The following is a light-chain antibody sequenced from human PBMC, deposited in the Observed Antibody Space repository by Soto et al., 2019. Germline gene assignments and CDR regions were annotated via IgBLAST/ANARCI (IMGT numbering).Light chain of an antibody. CDR2: GAS. V-gene: IGKV1-39*01. Sequence: DIQMTQSPSFLFASVGDRVTITCRASQRIDNFLNWYQQKPGKAPKLLNYGASSLQSGVPSRFSGSGSGTDFTLTITSLQPEDSATYHCQQRYKTSLTSFGQGTKVDIK. CDR3: QQRYKTSLTS. J-gene: IGKJ2*01. CDR1: QRIDNF.